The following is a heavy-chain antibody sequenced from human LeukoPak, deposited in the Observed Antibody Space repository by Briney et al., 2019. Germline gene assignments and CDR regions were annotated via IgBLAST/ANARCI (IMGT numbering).Heavy chain of an antibody. Sequence: SETLSLTCTVSGGSISSRSCCWGWIRQPPGKGLEWIGTIYYSGSTYYNPSLKSRVTISVDTSKNQFSLRLSSVTAADTAVYYCTRQVYSGTHYFDYWGQGTLVTVSS. V-gene: IGHV4-39*01. J-gene: IGHJ4*02. CDR1: GGSISSRSCC. CDR3: TRQVYSGTHYFDY. D-gene: IGHD1-26*01. CDR2: IYYSGST.